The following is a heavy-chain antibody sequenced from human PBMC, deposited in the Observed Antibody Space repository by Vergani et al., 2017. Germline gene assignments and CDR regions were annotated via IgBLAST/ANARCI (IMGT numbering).Heavy chain of an antibody. CDR1: GFTFSSYS. CDR2: ISSSSSYI. J-gene: IGHJ4*02. D-gene: IGHD3-10*01. V-gene: IGHV3-21*01. Sequence: EVQLVESGGGLVKPGGSLRLSCAASGFTFSSYSMNGVRQATGKGLEWVSSISSSSSYIYYADSVKGRFTISRNNAKNSLYLQMNSLRAEDTAVYYCARDLVGPRITMVRGVTAQDYWGQGTLVTVSS. CDR3: ARDLVGPRITMVRGVTAQDY.